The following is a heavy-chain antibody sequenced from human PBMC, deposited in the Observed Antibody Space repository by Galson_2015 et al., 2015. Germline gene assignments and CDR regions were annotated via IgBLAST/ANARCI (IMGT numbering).Heavy chain of an antibody. V-gene: IGHV4-4*02. CDR2: IYYSGNT. Sequence: TLSLTCAVSGGSITNSHWWSWVRQTPGKGLEWIGEIYYSGNTNYNPSLKSRVTMSIDKSKNQFSLNLNSVTAADTAVYYCARGFGVVMRDWFDPWGQGILVTVSS. CDR1: GGSITNSHW. CDR3: ARGFGVVMRDWFDP. J-gene: IGHJ5*02. D-gene: IGHD3-3*01.